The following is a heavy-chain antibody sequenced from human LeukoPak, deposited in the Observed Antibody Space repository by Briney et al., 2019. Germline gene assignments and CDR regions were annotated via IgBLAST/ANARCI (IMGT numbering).Heavy chain of an antibody. CDR3: ARMLDCSSTSCPPMSYGMDV. Sequence: ASVKVSCKASGYTFTSYGISWVRQAPGQGLEWMGWISAYNGNTNYAQKPQGRVTMTTDTSTSTAYMELRSLRSDDTAVYYCARMLDCSSTSCPPMSYGMDVWGQGTTVTVSS. D-gene: IGHD2-2*01. J-gene: IGHJ6*02. CDR2: ISAYNGNT. V-gene: IGHV1-18*01. CDR1: GYTFTSYG.